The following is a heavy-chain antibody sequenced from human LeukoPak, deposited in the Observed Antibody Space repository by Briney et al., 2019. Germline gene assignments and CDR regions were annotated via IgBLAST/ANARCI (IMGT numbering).Heavy chain of an antibody. CDR2: IYYSGST. CDR1: GGSISSSSYY. CDR3: ARSGYDFWSGYPIYSYYYMDV. Sequence: SETLSLTCTVSGGSISSSSYYWGWIRQPPGKGLEWIGSIYYSGSTYYNPSLKSRVTISVDTSKNQFSLKLSSVTAADTAVYYCARSGYDFWSGYPIYSYYYMDVWGKGTTVTVSS. V-gene: IGHV4-39*07. J-gene: IGHJ6*03. D-gene: IGHD3-3*01.